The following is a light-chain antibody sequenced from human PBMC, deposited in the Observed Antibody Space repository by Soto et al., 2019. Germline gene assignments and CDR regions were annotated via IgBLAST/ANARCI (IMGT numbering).Light chain of an antibody. V-gene: IGKV3-20*01. J-gene: IGKJ2*01. CDR3: QRYGSSPPHT. CDR1: QSVRNNY. CDR2: GAS. Sequence: EIVLTQSPGTLSLSPGEGVTLSCRASQSVRNNYLAWYQQKPGQAPRLLISGASSRATGVPVRFSGSGSGTDFTLTISRLESEDFAVYYCQRYGSSPPHTFGQGTRLE.